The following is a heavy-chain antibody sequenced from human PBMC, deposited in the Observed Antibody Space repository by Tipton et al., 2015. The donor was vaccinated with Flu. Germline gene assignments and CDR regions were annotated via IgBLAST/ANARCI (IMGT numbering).Heavy chain of an antibody. CDR3: ARRDFSNYVSEPKNWFDF. V-gene: IGHV4-31*03. J-gene: IGHJ5*01. CDR2: ICPGSP. D-gene: IGHD4-11*01. Sequence: TLSLTCTVSGGSISSGGAYWSWIRQHPGKGLEWIGNICPGSPYYNPSLRSRVTMSVARSKDQFSLRLTSVTAADTAVYFCARRDFSNYVSEPKNWFDFWGQGTLVTVSS. CDR1: GGSISSGGAY.